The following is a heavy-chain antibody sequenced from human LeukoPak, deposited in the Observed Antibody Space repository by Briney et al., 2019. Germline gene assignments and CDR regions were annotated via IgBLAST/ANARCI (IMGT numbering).Heavy chain of an antibody. D-gene: IGHD3-10*01. Sequence: ASVKVSGKVSGYTLTELSMHWVRQAPGKGLEWKGGFDPEDGETIYAQKFQGRVTMTEDTSTDTAYMELSSLRSEDTAVYYCATDQEEFGELTFDYWGQGTLVTVSS. CDR3: ATDQEEFGELTFDY. CDR1: GYTLTELS. V-gene: IGHV1-24*01. J-gene: IGHJ4*02. CDR2: FDPEDGET.